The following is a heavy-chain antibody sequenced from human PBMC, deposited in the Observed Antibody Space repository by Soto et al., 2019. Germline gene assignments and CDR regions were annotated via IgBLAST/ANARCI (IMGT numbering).Heavy chain of an antibody. D-gene: IGHD6-19*01. CDR1: EFTFSNYW. J-gene: IGHJ4*02. CDR3: ARSPSSGRYYFDY. V-gene: IGHV3-74*01. CDR2: INSDGSTT. Sequence: GGSLRLSCAASEFTFSNYWMYWVRQAPGKGLVWVSRINSDGSTTSYADSVKGRFTISRDNAKNTLYLQMNSLRVEDTAVYYCARSPSSGRYYFDYWGQGTLVTVSS.